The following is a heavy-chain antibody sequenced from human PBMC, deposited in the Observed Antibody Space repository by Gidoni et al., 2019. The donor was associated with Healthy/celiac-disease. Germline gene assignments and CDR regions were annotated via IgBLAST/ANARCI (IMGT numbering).Heavy chain of an antibody. CDR3: ARDKKYSIAPNYYYYGMDV. CDR2: ISSSSSYI. D-gene: IGHD6-6*01. J-gene: IGHJ6*02. CDR1: GFTFSSYS. Sequence: EVQLVESGGGLVKPGGSLRISCAASGFTFSSYSMNWVRQAPGKGLEWVSSISSSSSYIYYADSVKGRFTISRDNAKNSLYLQMNSLRAEDTAVYYCARDKKYSIAPNYYYYGMDVWGQGTTVTVSS. V-gene: IGHV3-21*01.